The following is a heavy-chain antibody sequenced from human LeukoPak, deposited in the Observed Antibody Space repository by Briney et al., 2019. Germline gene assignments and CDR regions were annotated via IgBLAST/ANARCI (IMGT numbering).Heavy chain of an antibody. J-gene: IGHJ6*02. CDR1: GGYILNQY. D-gene: IGHD3-10*01. V-gene: IGHV4-59*11. CDR2: MSYRGST. CDR3: ARERVEGNGAGSYYHYGMDV. Sequence: SSKLSLTCTVTGGYILNQYWTSIQQPPGQGLDWMRFMSYRGSTSYTPALNSRCTISIATSKNQFSLKLTSVASADTAVYYCARERVEGNGAGSYYHYGMDVWGQGTTVTVSS.